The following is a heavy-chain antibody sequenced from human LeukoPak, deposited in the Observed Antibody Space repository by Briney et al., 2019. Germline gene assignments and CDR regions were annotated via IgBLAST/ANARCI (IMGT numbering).Heavy chain of an antibody. V-gene: IGHV3-23*01. CDR1: GFTFSSYP. CDR2: ITASGSTT. D-gene: IGHD2-21*02. Sequence: GGSLRLSCAASGFTFSSYPMTWVRQAPGKGLEWVSAITASGSTTYYGDSVKGRFTISRDNSKNTLYLQMNRLRAEDTAVYYCAKELQMTVWGQGSLVTVSS. J-gene: IGHJ4*02. CDR3: AKELQMTV.